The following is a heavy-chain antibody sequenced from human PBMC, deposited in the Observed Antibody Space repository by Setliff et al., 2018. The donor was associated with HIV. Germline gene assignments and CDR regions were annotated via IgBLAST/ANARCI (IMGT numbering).Heavy chain of an antibody. CDR2: INWNGDST. CDR3: AREGGMVRGALYYYYYYYMDV. D-gene: IGHD3-10*01. Sequence: GGSLRLSCAASGFTFDDYGMSWVRQAPGKGREWVSGINWNGDSTGYADPVKGRFTISRDNAKNSLYLQMNSLRAEDTALYYCAREGGMVRGALYYYYYYYMDVWGKGTTVTVSS. J-gene: IGHJ6*03. V-gene: IGHV3-20*04. CDR1: GFTFDDYG.